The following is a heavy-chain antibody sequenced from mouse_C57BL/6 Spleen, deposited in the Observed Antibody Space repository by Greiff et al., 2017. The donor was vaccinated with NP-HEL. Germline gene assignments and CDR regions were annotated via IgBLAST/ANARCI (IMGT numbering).Heavy chain of an antibody. CDR3: AVYYYGSSEGLYAMDY. CDR1: GYTFTSYW. Sequence: QVQLQQPGAELVRPGSSVKLSCKASGYTFTSYWMHWVKQRPIQGLEWIGNIDPSDSETHYNQKFKDKATLTVDKSSSTAYMQLSSLTSEDSAVYYCAVYYYGSSEGLYAMDYWGQGTSVTVSS. CDR2: IDPSDSET. D-gene: IGHD1-1*01. J-gene: IGHJ4*01. V-gene: IGHV1-52*01.